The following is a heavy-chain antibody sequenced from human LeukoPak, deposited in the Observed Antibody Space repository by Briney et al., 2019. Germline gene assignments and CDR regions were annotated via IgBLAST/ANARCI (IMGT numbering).Heavy chain of an antibody. D-gene: IGHD6-13*01. CDR2: IYYSGST. CDR3: ARLQRGILRNWFDP. V-gene: IGHV4-59*11. CDR1: GGSISSLY. J-gene: IGHJ5*02. Sequence: SETLSLSCTVSGGSISSLYWSWIRQPPGKGLEGSGYIYYSGSTNYNPSLKSRVTISVDTSKNQFSLKLSSVTAADTAVYYCARLQRGILRNWFDPWGQGTLVTVSS.